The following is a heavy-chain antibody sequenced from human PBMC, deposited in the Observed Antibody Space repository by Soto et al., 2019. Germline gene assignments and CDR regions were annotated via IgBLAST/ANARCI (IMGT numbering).Heavy chain of an antibody. CDR1: EVTFTGYG. V-gene: IGHV3-33*01. Sequence: GGSLRLSCAASEVTFTGYGMHWVRQAPGKGLEWVAVIRFDGSNIYYADSVKGRFTISRDNARNMLYLQMNSLRAEDTAVYYCARDGVGSTAYFGYFDYWGLGTLVTVSS. D-gene: IGHD1-26*01. CDR3: ARDGVGSTAYFGYFDY. CDR2: IRFDGSNI. J-gene: IGHJ4*02.